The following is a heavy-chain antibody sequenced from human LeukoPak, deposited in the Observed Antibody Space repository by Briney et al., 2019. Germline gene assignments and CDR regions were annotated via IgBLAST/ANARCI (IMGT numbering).Heavy chain of an antibody. CDR3: AKDISGSSWYVALGY. Sequence: GGSLRLSCAASGFTFSSYGMHWVRQAPGKGLEWVAFIRYDGSNKYYADSVKGRFTISRDNSKNTLYLQMNSLRAEDTAVYYCAKDISGSSWYVALGYRGQGTLVTVSS. J-gene: IGHJ4*02. V-gene: IGHV3-30*02. CDR1: GFTFSSYG. CDR2: IRYDGSNK. D-gene: IGHD6-13*01.